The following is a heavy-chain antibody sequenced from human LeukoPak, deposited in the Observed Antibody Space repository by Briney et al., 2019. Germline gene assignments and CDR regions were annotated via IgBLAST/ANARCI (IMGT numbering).Heavy chain of an antibody. CDR2: ISAYNGNT. J-gene: IGHJ5*02. CDR1: GYTFTSYG. V-gene: IGHV1-18*01. CDR3: ARDPVVVPAAIPYTSNWFDP. Sequence: ASVKVSCKASGYTFTSYGISWVRQAPGQGLEWMGWISAYNGNTNYAQKFQGRVTMTRDTSISTAYMELSRLRSDDTAVYYCARDPVVVPAAIPYTSNWFDPWGQGTLVTVSS. D-gene: IGHD2-2*02.